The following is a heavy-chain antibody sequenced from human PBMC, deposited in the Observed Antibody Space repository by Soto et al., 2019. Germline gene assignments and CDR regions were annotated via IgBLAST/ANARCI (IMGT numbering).Heavy chain of an antibody. Sequence: QLQLQESGPRLVKPSETLSLTCSVSGGSISSSSYSWGWIRQPPGKGLEWIGKIYYSGSTHYNPSLGGRVAIAADTPNNQLSLRMFAVTAADTAVYDCGRQPGHGGSTSCFGYYSVDVWGQGTTGTV. D-gene: IGHD2-2*01. CDR3: GRQPGHGGSTSCFGYYSVDV. CDR1: GGSISSSSYS. CDR2: IYYSGST. V-gene: IGHV4-39*01. J-gene: IGHJ6*02.